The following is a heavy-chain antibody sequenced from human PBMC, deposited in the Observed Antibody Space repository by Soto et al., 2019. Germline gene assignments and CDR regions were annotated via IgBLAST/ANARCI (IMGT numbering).Heavy chain of an antibody. CDR3: ARDGGGGSSYGYRYFDS. CDR1: GGSISSSNW. CDR2: IYHSGST. V-gene: IGHV4-4*02. Sequence: QVQLQESGPGLANPSGTLSITCAVSGGSISSSNWWSWVRQSPGKGLEWIGEIYHSGSTNYNPSLKSRVTISVDKSKSQISLSLNSVTAADKAVYYCARDGGGGSSYGYRYFDSWGQGTLVTVSS. J-gene: IGHJ4*02. D-gene: IGHD3-16*01.